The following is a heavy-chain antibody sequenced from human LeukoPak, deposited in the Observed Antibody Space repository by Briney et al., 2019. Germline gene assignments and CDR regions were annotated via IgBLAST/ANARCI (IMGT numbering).Heavy chain of an antibody. J-gene: IGHJ4*02. V-gene: IGHV4-59*01. Sequence: SETLSLTCTVSGGSISSYYWSRIRQPPGKGLEWIGYIYYSGSTNYNPSLKSRVTISVDTSKNQFCLKLSSVTAADTAVYYCARDSGYSYGYGYWGQGTLVTVSS. D-gene: IGHD5-18*01. CDR1: GGSISSYY. CDR2: IYYSGST. CDR3: ARDSGYSYGYGY.